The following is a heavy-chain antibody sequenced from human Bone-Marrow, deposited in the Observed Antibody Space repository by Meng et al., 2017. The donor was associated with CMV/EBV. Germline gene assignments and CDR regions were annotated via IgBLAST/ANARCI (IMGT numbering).Heavy chain of an antibody. D-gene: IGHD5-24*01. J-gene: IGHJ4*02. CDR1: GGSLRDSF. Sequence: GSLRLSCAVYGGSLRDSFWTWIRQTPGKGLEWIGEIDHNENTNYKPSLGGRATMSVDTSKNQFSLKVRSVTAADTAVYDCARAGVWLPNQWSQGTPVTVSS. CDR2: IDHNENT. V-gene: IGHV4-34*01. CDR3: ARAGVWLPNQ.